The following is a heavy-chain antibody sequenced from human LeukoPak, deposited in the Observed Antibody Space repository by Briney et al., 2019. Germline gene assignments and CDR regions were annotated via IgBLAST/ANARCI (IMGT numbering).Heavy chain of an antibody. Sequence: PGRSLRLSCAASGFTFSSYGMHWVRQAPGKGLEWVAVISYDGSNKYYADSVKGRFTISRDNSKNTLYLQMNSLRAEDTAVYCCAKDRGSGIGTGPFDYWGQGTLVTVSS. CDR3: AKDRGSGIGTGPFDY. V-gene: IGHV3-30*18. CDR2: ISYDGSNK. CDR1: GFTFSSYG. D-gene: IGHD3-10*01. J-gene: IGHJ4*02.